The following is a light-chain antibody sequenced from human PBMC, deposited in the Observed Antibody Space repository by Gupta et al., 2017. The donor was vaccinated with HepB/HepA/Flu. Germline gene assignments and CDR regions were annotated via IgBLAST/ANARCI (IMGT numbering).Light chain of an antibody. CDR3: GSHAGSSIDVV. J-gene: IGLJ2*01. V-gene: IGLV2-23*02. CDR1: TSVIGTSNR. Sequence: SALTQPASVSGSPFLSITISCTCTTSVIGTSNRVSWYQQHPGKSPRLMIYEVSKRPSGISNRFSGSKSGNTASLTSSGLQAEDGADYYCGSHAGSSIDVVFGGGTKLTVL. CDR2: EVS.